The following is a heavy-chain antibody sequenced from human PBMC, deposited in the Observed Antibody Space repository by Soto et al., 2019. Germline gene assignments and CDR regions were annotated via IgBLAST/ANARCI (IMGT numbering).Heavy chain of an antibody. D-gene: IGHD5-18*01. V-gene: IGHV1-18*01. J-gene: IGHJ6*02. CDR3: ARDGFYVGSGRYSYGYSPPRFYAMDV. Sequence: QVQLVRSGSEVQKPGASVKVSCKTSGYTFINYGISWVRQAPGQGLEWMGWISPYNDDTKYAQNFQGRVTMTTDTSTRTAYMNLRSLRSDDTAIYYCARDGFYVGSGRYSYGYSPPRFYAMDVLGQGTTVTVS. CDR2: ISPYNDDT. CDR1: GYTFINYG.